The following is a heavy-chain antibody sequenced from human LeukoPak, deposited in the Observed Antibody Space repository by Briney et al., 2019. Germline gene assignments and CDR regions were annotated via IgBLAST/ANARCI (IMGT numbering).Heavy chain of an antibody. D-gene: IGHD4-17*01. CDR3: ASVPDYGDYVGLYYFDY. V-gene: IGHV1-2*02. Sequence: ASVKVSCKASGYTFTGYYMHWVRQAPGQGLEWMGWINPNSGGTNYAQKFQGRVTMTRDTSISTAYMELSRLRSDDTAVYYCASVPDYGDYVGLYYFDYWGQGTLVTVSS. CDR2: INPNSGGT. J-gene: IGHJ4*02. CDR1: GYTFTGYY.